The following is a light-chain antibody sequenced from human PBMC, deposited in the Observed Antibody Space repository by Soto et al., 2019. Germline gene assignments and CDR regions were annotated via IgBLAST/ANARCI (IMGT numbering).Light chain of an antibody. CDR3: HQTFTPPLT. CDR1: RYIDTY. V-gene: IGKV1-39*01. Sequence: DIQMTQSPSSLSASVGDRVTITCRASRYIDTYLSWYQHKPGKVPNLLISDASSLQSGVPSRFSGSGSGTDFTLTITSLQSEDFATYYCHQTFTPPLTFGGGTKVDI. CDR2: DAS. J-gene: IGKJ4*01.